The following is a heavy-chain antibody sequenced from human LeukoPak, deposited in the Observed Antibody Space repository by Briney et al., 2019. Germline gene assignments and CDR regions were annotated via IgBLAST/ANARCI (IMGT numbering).Heavy chain of an antibody. CDR2: ISSSSSTI. J-gene: IGHJ4*02. V-gene: IGHV3-48*01. CDR3: AKDRANWAIDD. CDR1: GFTFSSYS. D-gene: IGHD3-16*01. Sequence: PGGSLRLSCAASGFTFSSYSMNWVRQAPGKGLEWVSYISSSSSTIYYADSVKGRFTISRDNAKNSLYLLMNSLRVEDTAVYYCAKDRANWAIDDWGQGTQVTVSS.